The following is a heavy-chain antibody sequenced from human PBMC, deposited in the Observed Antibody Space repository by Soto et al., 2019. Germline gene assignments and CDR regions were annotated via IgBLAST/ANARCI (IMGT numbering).Heavy chain of an antibody. D-gene: IGHD3-16*01. V-gene: IGHV4-59*01. J-gene: IGHJ4*02. CDR1: GGSISSYY. CDR2: IYYSGST. Sequence: SETLSLTCTVSGGSISSYYWSWIRQPPGKGLEWIGYIYYSGSTNYNPSLKSRVTISVDTSKNQFSLKLSSVTAADTAVYYCARGVTFGGLLDDWGQGTLVTVSS. CDR3: ARGVTFGGLLDD.